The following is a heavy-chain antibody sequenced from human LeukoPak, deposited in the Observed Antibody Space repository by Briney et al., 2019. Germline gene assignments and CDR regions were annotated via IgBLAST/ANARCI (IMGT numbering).Heavy chain of an antibody. CDR2: INHSGST. V-gene: IGHV4-34*01. Sequence: SETLSLTCAVYGGSFSGYYWSWIRQPPGKGLEWIGEINHSGSTNYNPSLKSRVPISVDTSKNQFSLKLSSVTAADTAVYYCAREHFWRGRLDYWGQGTLVTVSS. J-gene: IGHJ4*02. D-gene: IGHD3-3*02. CDR1: GGSFSGYY. CDR3: AREHFWRGRLDY.